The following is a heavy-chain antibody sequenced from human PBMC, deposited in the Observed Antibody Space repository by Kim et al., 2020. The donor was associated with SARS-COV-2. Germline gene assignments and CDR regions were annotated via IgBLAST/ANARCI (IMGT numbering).Heavy chain of an antibody. Sequence: GGSLRLSCAGSGFIFRNYAVSWVRQAPGKGLEWVSAISSSGDRTFYRDSVRGRVIISRDNSKNTVYLQLNGLGVEDAAVYYCAKHWGSGTYYNYFDYWGQGSLVTVSS. CDR2: ISSSGDRT. CDR1: GFIFRNYA. CDR3: AKHWGSGTYYNYFDY. D-gene: IGHD3-10*01. J-gene: IGHJ4*02. V-gene: IGHV3-23*01.